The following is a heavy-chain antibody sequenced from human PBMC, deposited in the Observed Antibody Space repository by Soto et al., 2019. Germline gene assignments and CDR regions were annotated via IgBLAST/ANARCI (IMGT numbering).Heavy chain of an antibody. CDR3: ATPHFTMVRGADRYYSYGMDV. V-gene: IGHV3-74*01. CDR2: INSDGSST. D-gene: IGHD3-10*01. Sequence: XGSLTLSCAASGFTFSSYWMHWVRQAPGKGLVWVSRINSDGSSTSYADSVKGRFTISRDNAKNTLYLQMNSLRAEDTAVYYCATPHFTMVRGADRYYSYGMDVCGQGTTVTVSS. CDR1: GFTFSSYW. J-gene: IGHJ6*02.